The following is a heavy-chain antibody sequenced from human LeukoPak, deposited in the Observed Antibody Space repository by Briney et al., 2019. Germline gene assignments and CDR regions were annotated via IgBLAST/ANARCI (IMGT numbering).Heavy chain of an antibody. CDR2: INEDGSTT. V-gene: IGHV3-74*01. D-gene: IGHD1-26*01. CDR1: GFTLSSYW. CDR3: VRDLGGRSGH. J-gene: IGHJ4*02. Sequence: PGGSLRLSCAASGFTLSSYWMSWVRQAPGKGLVWVSRINEDGSTTNYADSVKGRSTIFRDNAKNTLYLQMNSLRAEDTAVYYCVRDLGGRSGHWGQGTLVTVSS.